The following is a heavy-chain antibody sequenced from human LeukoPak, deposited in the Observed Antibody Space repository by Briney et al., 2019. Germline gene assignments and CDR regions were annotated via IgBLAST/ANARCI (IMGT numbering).Heavy chain of an antibody. J-gene: IGHJ4*02. CDR3: ARISVAGVGARPEDDS. CDR2: INPNNGGT. D-gene: IGHD6-19*01. Sequence: ASVRVSCKASGYPFAGYFMHWVRQAPGQGLEWMGWINPNNGGTKFAEKFQGRITMTRDTSIRTAYMELSRLTSDDTAVYYCARISVAGVGARPEDDSWGQGTPVAVSS. V-gene: IGHV1-2*02. CDR1: GYPFAGYF.